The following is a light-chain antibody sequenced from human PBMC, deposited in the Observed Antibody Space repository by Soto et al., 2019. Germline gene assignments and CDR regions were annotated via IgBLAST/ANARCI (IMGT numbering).Light chain of an antibody. V-gene: IGLV1-51*02. Sequence: QSVLTQPPSVSAAPGQKVTISCSGSSSNIGNNYVSWYQQLPGTAPKLRIYENNKRPSGIPDRFSGSKSGTSATLGITGLQTGDEADYYCGTWDSSLSAPVFGTGTKLTVL. CDR2: ENN. CDR1: SSNIGNNY. J-gene: IGLJ1*01. CDR3: GTWDSSLSAPV.